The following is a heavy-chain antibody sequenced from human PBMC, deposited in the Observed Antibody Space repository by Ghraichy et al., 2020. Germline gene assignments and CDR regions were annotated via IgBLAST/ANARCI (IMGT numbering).Heavy chain of an antibody. CDR1: GYTFTGYY. CDR2: INPNSGGT. CDR3: ARSNYGDYDGFLLDV. D-gene: IGHD4-17*01. V-gene: IGHV1-2*06. Sequence: ASVKVSCKASGYTFTGYYMHWVRQAPGQGLEWMGRINPNSGGTNYAQKFQGRVTMTRDTSISTAYMELSRLRSDDTAVYYCARSNYGDYDGFLLDVWGQGITVTVSS. J-gene: IGHJ6*02.